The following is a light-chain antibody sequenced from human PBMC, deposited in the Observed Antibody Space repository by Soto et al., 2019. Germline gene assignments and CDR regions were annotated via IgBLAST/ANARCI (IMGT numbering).Light chain of an antibody. CDR3: EQYNSYST. CDR1: QSISSW. V-gene: IGKV1-5*03. J-gene: IGKJ1*01. CDR2: KAS. Sequence: DIQMTQSPSTLSASVGDRVTITCRASQSISSWLAWYQQKPGKAPKLLIYKASSLGSGVPSRFSGSGSGTAFTLTISSLQPDDFATYYCEQYNSYSTFGQGTKVEIK.